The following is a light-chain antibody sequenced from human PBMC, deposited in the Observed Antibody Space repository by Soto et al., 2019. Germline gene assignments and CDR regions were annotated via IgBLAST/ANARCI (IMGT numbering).Light chain of an antibody. Sequence: DIEMTQSPSTLPTSVGDRVTITCRASQTISTWLAWYQQKPGKAPKLLIYQASDLEGGVPSRFSGSGSGTEFILSISSLQPDDFATYYCQQYKSYPYTFGQGTKLEIK. CDR1: QTISTW. CDR2: QAS. CDR3: QQYKSYPYT. J-gene: IGKJ2*01. V-gene: IGKV1-5*03.